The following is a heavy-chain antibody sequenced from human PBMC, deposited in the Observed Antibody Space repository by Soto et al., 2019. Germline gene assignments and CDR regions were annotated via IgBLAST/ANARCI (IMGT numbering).Heavy chain of an antibody. V-gene: IGHV1-18*01. CDR3: ARCWYLGPGYYFDS. D-gene: IGHD6-13*01. J-gene: IGHJ4*02. CDR1: GYTFTSYG. Sequence: QVQLVQSGAEVKKPGASVKVSCKASGYTFTSYGISWVRQAPGQGLEWLGWISTYNGNTNYAQNFQGRVTMTTDTSTNTAYMELRSLRSDDTAVYYCARCWYLGPGYYFDSWGQGTLVTVSS. CDR2: ISTYNGNT.